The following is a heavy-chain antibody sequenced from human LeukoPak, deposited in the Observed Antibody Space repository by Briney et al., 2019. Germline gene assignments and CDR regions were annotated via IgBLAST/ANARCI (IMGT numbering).Heavy chain of an antibody. CDR2: IYTSGST. V-gene: IGHV4-4*07. D-gene: IGHD6-19*01. J-gene: IGHJ6*02. CDR3: ARLTQAGDYYYGMDV. CDR1: GGSISSYY. Sequence: SETLSLTCTVSGGSISSYYWSWIRQPAGKGLEGIGRIYTSGSTNYNPSLKSRGTMSVDTSKNQFSLKLSSVTAADTAVYYCARLTQAGDYYYGMDVWGQGTTVTVSS.